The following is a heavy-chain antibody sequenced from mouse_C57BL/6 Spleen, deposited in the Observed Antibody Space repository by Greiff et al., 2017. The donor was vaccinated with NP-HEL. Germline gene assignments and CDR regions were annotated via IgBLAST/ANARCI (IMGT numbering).Heavy chain of an antibody. CDR3: ARRITTGGAWFAY. J-gene: IGHJ3*01. CDR1: GYTFTDYY. V-gene: IGHV1-26*01. D-gene: IGHD1-1*01. CDR2: INPNNGGT. Sequence: VQLQQSGPELVKPGASVKISCKASGYTFTDYYMNWVKQSHGKSLEWIGDINPNNGGTSYNQKFKGKATLTVDKSSSTAYMELRSLTSEDSAVYYCARRITTGGAWFAYWGQGTLVTVSA.